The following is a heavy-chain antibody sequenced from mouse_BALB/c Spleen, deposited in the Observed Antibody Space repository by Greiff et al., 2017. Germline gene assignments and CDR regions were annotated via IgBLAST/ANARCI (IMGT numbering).Heavy chain of an antibody. CDR3: ARSGTTAFDY. V-gene: IGHV1-20*02. Sequence: VQLKESGPELVKPGASVKISCKASGYSFTGYFMNWVMQSHGKSLEWIGRINPYNGDTFYNQKFKGKATLTVDKSSSTAHMELRSLASEDSAVYYCARSGTTAFDYWGQGTTLTVSS. CDR1: GYSFTGYF. D-gene: IGHD1-2*01. CDR2: INPYNGDT. J-gene: IGHJ2*01.